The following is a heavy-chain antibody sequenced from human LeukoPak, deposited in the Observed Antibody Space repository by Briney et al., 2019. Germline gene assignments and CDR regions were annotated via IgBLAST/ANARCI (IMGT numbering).Heavy chain of an antibody. J-gene: IGHJ6*03. CDR3: ARDTRQQLVRYYYYYMDV. D-gene: IGHD6-13*01. CDR1: GYTFTDYY. Sequence: GASVKVSCKSSGYTFTDYYIHWVRQAPGQGLQWMGWINPNSGDTNFAQNFQGRVTLTRDTSISTAYMELSRLRSDDTAVYYCARDTRQQLVRYYYYYMDVWGKGTTVTVSS. CDR2: INPNSGDT. V-gene: IGHV1-2*02.